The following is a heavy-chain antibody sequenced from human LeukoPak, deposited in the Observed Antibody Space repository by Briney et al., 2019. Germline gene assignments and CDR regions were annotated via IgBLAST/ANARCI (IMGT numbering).Heavy chain of an antibody. D-gene: IGHD3-9*01. CDR2: IYYSGST. Sequence: SETLSLTCNVSGGSISSSSYYWGWIRQPPGKGLEWIGSIYYSGSTYYNPSLKSRVTISVDTSKNQFSLKLSSVTAADTAVYYCAREPEQSILTGYYNFNWFDPWGQGTLVTVSS. J-gene: IGHJ5*02. CDR3: AREPEQSILTGYYNFNWFDP. CDR1: GGSISSSSYY. V-gene: IGHV4-39*02.